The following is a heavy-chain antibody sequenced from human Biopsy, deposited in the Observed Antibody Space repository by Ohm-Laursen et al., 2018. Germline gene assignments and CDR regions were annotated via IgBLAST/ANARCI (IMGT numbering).Heavy chain of an antibody. CDR1: GDSISSYY. CDR3: ARDRGYYSDRTVPGYFDL. V-gene: IGHV4-59*01. CDR2: VYYTGST. D-gene: IGHD3-22*01. J-gene: IGHJ2*01. Sequence: TLSLTCTVSGDSISSYYWSWIRHPPAKGLQWIGYVYYTGSTDYNPSLQSRVTISVNTSKNHFSLRLRSVTPADTAIYYCARDRGYYSDRTVPGYFDLWGRGTLVTVSS.